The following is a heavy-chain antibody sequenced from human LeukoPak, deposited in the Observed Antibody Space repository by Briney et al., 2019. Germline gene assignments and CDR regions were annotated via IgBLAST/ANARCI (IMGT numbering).Heavy chain of an antibody. J-gene: IGHJ6*02. Sequence: GGSLRLSCAASGFTFSSYWMSWVRQAPGKGLEWVANIKQDGSEKYYVDSVKGRFTISRDNAKNSLYLQMNSLRAEDTAVYYCARLRVTGQYDYFYHGMDVWGQGTTVTVSS. V-gene: IGHV3-7*01. D-gene: IGHD2-21*02. CDR2: IKQDGSEK. CDR1: GFTFSSYW. CDR3: ARLRVTGQYDYFYHGMDV.